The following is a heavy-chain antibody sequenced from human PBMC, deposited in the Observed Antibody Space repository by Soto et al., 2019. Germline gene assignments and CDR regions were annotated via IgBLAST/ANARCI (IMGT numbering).Heavy chain of an antibody. J-gene: IGHJ3*02. CDR2: ISSSSSYI. CDR3: ARDPCRYCSGGSCYSDAFDI. D-gene: IGHD2-15*01. V-gene: IGHV3-21*01. Sequence: GGSLRLSCAASWFTFHSYNMNWVPQAPGKGLEWVSSISSSSSYIYYADSVKGRFTISSDNAKNSLYLQMNSLRAEDTAVYYCARDPCRYCSGGSCYSDAFDICGQGTMVIVSS. CDR1: WFTFHSYN.